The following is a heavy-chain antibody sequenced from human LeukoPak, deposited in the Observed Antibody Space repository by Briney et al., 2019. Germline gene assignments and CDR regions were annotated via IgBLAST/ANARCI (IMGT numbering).Heavy chain of an antibody. CDR1: GGTFTHYV. D-gene: IGHD3-10*01. CDR3: AREGEYYTESGNLVDASDV. J-gene: IGHJ3*01. V-gene: IGHV1-69*06. CDR2: IAPISGTP. Sequence: ASVKVSCKASGGTFTHYVISWVRQAPGQGLEWMGGIAPISGTPMYAQRFQGRVTITADTSTYTAYLEMSSLTSEDTAVYYCAREGEYYTESGNLVDASDVWGQGTMVTVSA.